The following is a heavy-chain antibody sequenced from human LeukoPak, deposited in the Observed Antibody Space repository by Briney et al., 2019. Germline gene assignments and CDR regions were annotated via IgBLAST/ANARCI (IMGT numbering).Heavy chain of an antibody. V-gene: IGHV4-4*02. J-gene: IGHJ3*01. Sequence: SGTLSLTCAVSGVSISSGHWWSWVRPPPGKGLEWIGEIYHSGSTNYHASLKSRVTISVDTSKNQFSLKLNSVTVADTAVYYCVTSIALAGWGGFDVWGQGRMVTVSS. CDR3: VTSIALAGWGGFDV. D-gene: IGHD6-13*01. CDR1: GVSISSGHW. CDR2: IYHSGST.